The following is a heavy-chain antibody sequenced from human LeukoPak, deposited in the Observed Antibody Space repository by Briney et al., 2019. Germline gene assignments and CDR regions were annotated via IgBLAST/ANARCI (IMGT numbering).Heavy chain of an antibody. CDR3: ARERGNVGLYYYYAMDV. J-gene: IGHJ6*02. Sequence: GGSLRLSCAASGFSVSSNAMSWVRQAPGEGLEWVSLMYGGGSTDYADSVKGRFIVSRDNSKNTLYLQMSGLRAEDTAVYYCARERGNVGLYYYYAMDVWGQGTTVTVSS. V-gene: IGHV3-53*01. CDR2: MYGGGST. D-gene: IGHD1-26*01. CDR1: GFSVSSNA.